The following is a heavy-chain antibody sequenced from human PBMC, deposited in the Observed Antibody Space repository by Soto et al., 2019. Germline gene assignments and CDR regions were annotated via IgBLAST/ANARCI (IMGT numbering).Heavy chain of an antibody. V-gene: IGHV3-30*18. CDR1: GCSFTTYV. CDR2: ISHDGSYK. D-gene: IGHD1-26*01. Sequence: PVGSLRLSCAASGCSFTTYVMHWVRQAPGKGLEWVAVISHDGSYKYYGDAVKGRFTISRDTSKNAVYLEMNSLRPEDTAVYYCAKGLLALVGTNLPRDAFNIWGQGTMVTVSS. J-gene: IGHJ3*02. CDR3: AKGLLALVGTNLPRDAFNI.